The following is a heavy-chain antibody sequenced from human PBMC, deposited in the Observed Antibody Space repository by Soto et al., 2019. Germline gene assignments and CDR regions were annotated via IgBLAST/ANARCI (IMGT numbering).Heavy chain of an antibody. V-gene: IGHV1-2*02. Sequence: ASVKVSCKASGYTFTGYYMHWVRQAPGQGLEGMGWINPNSGGTNYAQKFQGRVTMTRDTSISTAYMELSRLRSDDTAVYYCARDRLDSSSWYYYYYGMDVWGQGTTVTVSS. J-gene: IGHJ6*02. D-gene: IGHD6-13*01. CDR1: GYTFTGYY. CDR3: ARDRLDSSSWYYYYYGMDV. CDR2: INPNSGGT.